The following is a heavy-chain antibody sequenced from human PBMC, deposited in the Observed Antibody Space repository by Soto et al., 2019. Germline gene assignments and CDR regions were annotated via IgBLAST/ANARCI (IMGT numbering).Heavy chain of an antibody. CDR1: GGSVSDSSYW. CDR2: LYNIGST. Sequence: PSETLSLTCTGCGGSVSDSSYWWSWVRQPPGKGLEWIGYLYNIGSTNYNPSLQSRVTISVDTSKNQFFLRLSSVTAADTAIYYCEREPSAWQIDHWGPGTLVAVSS. J-gene: IGHJ4*02. CDR3: EREPSAWQIDH. D-gene: IGHD6-19*01. V-gene: IGHV4-61*01.